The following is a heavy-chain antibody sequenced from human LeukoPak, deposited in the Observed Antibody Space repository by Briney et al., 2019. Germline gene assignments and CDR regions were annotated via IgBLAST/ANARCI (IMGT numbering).Heavy chain of an antibody. V-gene: IGHV3-30*04. J-gene: IGHJ6*02. CDR3: ARETSEYSSGWYYYYYYGMDV. Sequence: PGGSLRLSCAASGFTFSTYPMHWVRQAPGRGLEWVAVISYDGRDKHHADSVRGRFTISRDNSKNTLYLQMNSLRAEDTALYYCARETSEYSSGWYYYYYYGMDVWGQGTTVTVSS. CDR1: GFTFSTYP. D-gene: IGHD6-19*01. CDR2: ISYDGRDK.